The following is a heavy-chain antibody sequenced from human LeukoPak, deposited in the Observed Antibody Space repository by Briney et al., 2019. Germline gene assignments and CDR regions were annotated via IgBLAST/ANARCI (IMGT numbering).Heavy chain of an antibody. CDR3: ARGGRDYGSEFFQH. Sequence: SETLSLTCTVSGGSISNYYWSWIRQPPGKGLEWIGYIYYSGSTNYNPSLKSRVTISVDTSKNQFSLELSSVTAADTAVYYCARGGRDYGSEFFQHWGLGTLVTVSS. V-gene: IGHV4-59*01. J-gene: IGHJ1*01. CDR1: GGSISNYY. D-gene: IGHD4/OR15-4a*01. CDR2: IYYSGST.